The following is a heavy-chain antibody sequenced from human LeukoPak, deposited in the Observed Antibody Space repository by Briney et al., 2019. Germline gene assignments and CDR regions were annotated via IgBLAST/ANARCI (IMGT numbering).Heavy chain of an antibody. V-gene: IGHV1-8*01. CDR3: ARGLRSDY. CDR2: MNPNSGRR. D-gene: IGHD3-16*02. CDR1: GYIFSNYD. J-gene: IGHJ4*02. Sequence: ASVKVSCKASGYIFSNYDINWVRQAPGHGLEWMGWMNPNSGRRVYAQKFQGRVTMTRNSSINTAYVELTSLRSDDRAVYYCARGLRSDYWGQGTLVTVSS.